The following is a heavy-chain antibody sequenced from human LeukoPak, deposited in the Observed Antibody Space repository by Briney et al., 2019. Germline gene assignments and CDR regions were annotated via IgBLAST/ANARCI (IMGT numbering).Heavy chain of an antibody. CDR3: ARGPRGSYSYYYGMDV. V-gene: IGHV6-1*01. J-gene: IGHJ6*02. D-gene: IGHD1-26*01. Sequence: SQTLSLTCALSGDSVSSNSAAWNWIRQSPSRGLEWLGRTYYRSKWYNDYAVSVKSRITINPDTSKNQFSLQLNSVTPEDTAVYYCARGPRGSYSYYYGMDVWGQGTTVTVSS. CDR1: GDSVSSNSAA. CDR2: TYYRSKWYN.